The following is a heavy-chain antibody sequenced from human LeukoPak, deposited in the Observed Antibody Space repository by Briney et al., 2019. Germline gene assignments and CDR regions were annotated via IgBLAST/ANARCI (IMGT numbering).Heavy chain of an antibody. CDR3: ARRPKGLRFLEWLLYFDY. CDR1: GGSFSGYY. D-gene: IGHD3-3*01. V-gene: IGHV4-34*01. CDR2: INHSGST. J-gene: IGHJ4*02. Sequence: SETLSLTCAVYGGSFSGYYWSWIRQPPGKGLEWIGEINHSGSTNYNPSLKSRVTISVDTSKNQFSLKLCSVTAADTAVYYCARRPKGLRFLEWLLYFDYWGQGTLVTVS.